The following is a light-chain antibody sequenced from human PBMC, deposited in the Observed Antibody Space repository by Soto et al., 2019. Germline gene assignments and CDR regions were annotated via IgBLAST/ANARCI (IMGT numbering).Light chain of an antibody. J-gene: IGKJ1*01. CDR3: QQYDYWPRT. CDR1: QSISSS. V-gene: IGKV3-15*01. CDR2: GLS. Sequence: EVVMTQSPSTLSVSAGESATLSCRASQSISSSKLAWYQQNPGHAPRLLFFGLSNRATGIPARFSGSGSGTEVSLTISSLQSEDFEVYYCQQYDYWPRTFGQGTKVDIK.